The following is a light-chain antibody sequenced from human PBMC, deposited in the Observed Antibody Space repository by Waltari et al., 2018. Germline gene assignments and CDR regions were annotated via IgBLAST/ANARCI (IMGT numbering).Light chain of an antibody. V-gene: IGLV4-69*01. Sequence: QLVLNQSPSASASLGASVKLTCTLSSGHSSYAIEWHQQQPEKGPRYLMKLNSDGSHSKGDVIPDRFSGSSSGAERYLTISSLQSEDEADYYCQTWGTGIQVFGGGTKLTVL. CDR3: QTWGTGIQV. CDR1: SGHSSYA. J-gene: IGLJ2*01. CDR2: LNSDGSH.